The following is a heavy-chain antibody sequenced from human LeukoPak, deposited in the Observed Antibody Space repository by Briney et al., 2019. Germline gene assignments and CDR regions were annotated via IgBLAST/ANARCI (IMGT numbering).Heavy chain of an antibody. CDR1: GFTFNSYG. J-gene: IGHJ6*02. CDR3: ARVRGYCASATCLILYGMDV. D-gene: IGHD2/OR15-2a*01. V-gene: IGHV3-30*19. Sequence: GGSLRLSCAASGFTFNSYGMHWVRQAPGKGLERVAVISHDGSNQYYADSVKGRFTISRDNSKNMLFLQMHSLRDEDTAVYYCARVRGYCASATCLILYGMDVWGQGTTVTVSS. CDR2: ISHDGSNQ.